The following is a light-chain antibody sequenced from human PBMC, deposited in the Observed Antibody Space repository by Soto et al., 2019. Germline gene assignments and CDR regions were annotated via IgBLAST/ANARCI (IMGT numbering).Light chain of an antibody. V-gene: IGLV3-21*04. J-gene: IGLJ2*01. Sequence: SYELTQPPSVSVAPGKTARNTCGGNNIGSKSVHWYQQKPGQAPVLVIYYDNDRPSGIPERFSGSNSGNTATLTISRVEAGDEADYYCQVWDSSSDHVVFGGGTKLTVL. CDR1: NIGSKS. CDR2: YDN. CDR3: QVWDSSSDHVV.